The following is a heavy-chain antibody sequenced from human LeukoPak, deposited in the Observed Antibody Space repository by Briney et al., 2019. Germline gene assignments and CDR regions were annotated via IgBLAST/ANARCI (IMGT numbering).Heavy chain of an antibody. CDR1: GGTFSSYA. CDR2: IIPIFGTA. V-gene: IGHV1-69*13. Sequence: ASVKVSCKASGGTFSSYAISWVRQAPGQGLEWMGGIIPIFGTANYAQKFQGRVTITADESPSTAYMELSSLRSEDTAVYYCARERVVVAAKDYYYYGMDVWGQGTTVTVSS. CDR3: ARERVVVAAKDYYYYGMDV. J-gene: IGHJ6*02. D-gene: IGHD2-15*01.